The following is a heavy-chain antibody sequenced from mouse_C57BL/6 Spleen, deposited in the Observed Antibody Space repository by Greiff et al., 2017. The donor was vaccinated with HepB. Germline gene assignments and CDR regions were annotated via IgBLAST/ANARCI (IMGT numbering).Heavy chain of an antibody. CDR2: INPSSGYT. Sequence: QVQLQQSGAELAKPGASVKLSCKASGYTFTSYWMHWVKQRPGQGLEWIGYINPSSGYTKYNQKFKDKAKLTADKSPSTAYMQLTSLTYEDSAVYYCAIPPLGNYGAWLAYWGQGTLVTVSA. J-gene: IGHJ3*01. CDR3: AIPPLGNYGAWLAY. V-gene: IGHV1-7*01. CDR1: GYTFTSYW. D-gene: IGHD2-1*01.